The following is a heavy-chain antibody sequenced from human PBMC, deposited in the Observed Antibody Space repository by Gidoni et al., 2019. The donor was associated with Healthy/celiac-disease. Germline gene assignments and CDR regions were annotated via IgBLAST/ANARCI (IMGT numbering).Heavy chain of an antibody. Sequence: EVQLVESGGGLVKPGGSLRLSCAASGFTFSNAWMSWVRQAPGKGLEWVGRIKSKTDGGTTDYAAPVKGRFTISRDDSKNTLYLQMNSLKTEDTAVYYCTTGSPIRGVKGMDVWGQGTTVTVSS. J-gene: IGHJ6*02. CDR2: IKSKTDGGTT. CDR3: TTGSPIRGVKGMDV. V-gene: IGHV3-15*01. D-gene: IGHD3-10*01. CDR1: GFTFSNAW.